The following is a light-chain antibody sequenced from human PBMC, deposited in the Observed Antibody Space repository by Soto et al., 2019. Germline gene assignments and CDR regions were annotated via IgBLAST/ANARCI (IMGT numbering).Light chain of an antibody. CDR1: QSVSSSQ. CDR3: QQYGSSPCT. CDR2: DAS. V-gene: IGKV3-20*01. Sequence: EIVLTQSPCTLSLSPGERATLSCRASQSVSSSQLAWYQQKVGRAPRLLIYDASSRATGIPARFSGSGSGTDFTLTITRLEPDDFAVYYCQQYGSSPCTFGQGTRLEIK. J-gene: IGKJ5*01.